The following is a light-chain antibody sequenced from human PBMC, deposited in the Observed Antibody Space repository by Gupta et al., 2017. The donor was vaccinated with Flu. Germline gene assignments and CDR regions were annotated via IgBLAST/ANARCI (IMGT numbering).Light chain of an antibody. CDR1: QSVSNF. V-gene: IGKV1-39*01. CDR2: AAS. J-gene: IGKJ4*02. Sequence: DIQMTQSPSSLSASAGDRVTISCRASQSVSNFLHWYQQKPGKAPKLLIFAASTLQGGVPSRFSGSGSGTDFTLTINRLQPGDSATYYCQQGDSSPQTFGRGTTVEIK. CDR3: QQGDSSPQT.